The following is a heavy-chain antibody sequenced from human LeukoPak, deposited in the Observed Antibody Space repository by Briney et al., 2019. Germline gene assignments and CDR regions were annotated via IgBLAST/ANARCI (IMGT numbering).Heavy chain of an antibody. V-gene: IGHV1-8*01. D-gene: IGHD2-8*01. CDR2: MNPNSGNT. Sequence: GASVKVSCKASGYTFTSYDINWVRQATGQGLEWMGWMNPNSGNTGYAQKFQGRVTMTRNTSISTAYMELSSLRSEDTAVCYCARGRRVYAISWFDPWGQGTLVTVSS. J-gene: IGHJ5*02. CDR1: GYTFTSYD. CDR3: ARGRRVYAISWFDP.